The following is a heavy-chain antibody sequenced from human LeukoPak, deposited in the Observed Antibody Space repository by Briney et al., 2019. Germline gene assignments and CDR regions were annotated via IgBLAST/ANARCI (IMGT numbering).Heavy chain of an antibody. D-gene: IGHD3-16*01. Sequence: SETLSLTCTVSGGSISSYYWSWIRQPPGKGLEWIGYIYYSGSTNYNPSLKSRVTISVDTSKNQFSLKLSSVTAADTAVYYCARLGDGDYYYYGVDVWGQGTTVTVSS. J-gene: IGHJ6*02. V-gene: IGHV4-59*08. CDR3: ARLGDGDYYYYGVDV. CDR2: IYYSGST. CDR1: GGSISSYY.